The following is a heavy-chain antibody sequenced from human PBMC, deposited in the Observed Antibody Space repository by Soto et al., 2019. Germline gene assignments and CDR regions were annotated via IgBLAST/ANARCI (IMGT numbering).Heavy chain of an antibody. D-gene: IGHD4-17*01. CDR2: IIPIFGTA. CDR3: ARARYGDYYYYYGMDV. CDR1: GGTFSSYA. J-gene: IGHJ6*02. V-gene: IGHV1-69*12. Sequence: QVQLVQSGAEGKKPGSSVKVSCKASGGTFSSYAISWVRQAPEQGLEWLGGIIPIFGTANYAQKFQGRVTITADESTSTAYMELSSLRSEDTAVYYCARARYGDYYYYYGMDVWGQGTTVTVSS.